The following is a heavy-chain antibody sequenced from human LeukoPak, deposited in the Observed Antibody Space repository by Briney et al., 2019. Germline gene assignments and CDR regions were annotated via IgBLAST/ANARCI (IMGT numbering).Heavy chain of an antibody. CDR2: IKQDGSEK. CDR3: ARSYSTSSKIFDY. J-gene: IGHJ4*02. CDR1: GFTFSNYW. D-gene: IGHD6-6*01. V-gene: IGHV3-7*01. Sequence: GGSLRLSCAASGFTFSNYWMNWVRQAPGKGLEWVADIKQDGSEKYYVDSVKGRFTISRDNAKSSLNLQMNSLRAGDTAVYYCARSYSTSSKIFDYWGQGTLVTVSS.